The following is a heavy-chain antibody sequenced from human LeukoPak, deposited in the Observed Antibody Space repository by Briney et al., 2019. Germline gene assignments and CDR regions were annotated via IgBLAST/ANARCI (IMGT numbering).Heavy chain of an antibody. CDR1: GYTFTSYG. Sequence: ASVKVSCKASGYTFTSYGISWVRQAPGQGLEWMGWISAYNGNTNYAQKLQGRVTMTTDTSTSTAYMELGSLRSDDTAVYYCARCSRYYYGSGSYYNSDDAFDIWGQGTMVTVSS. J-gene: IGHJ3*02. CDR2: ISAYNGNT. V-gene: IGHV1-18*04. CDR3: ARCSRYYYGSGSYYNSDDAFDI. D-gene: IGHD3-10*01.